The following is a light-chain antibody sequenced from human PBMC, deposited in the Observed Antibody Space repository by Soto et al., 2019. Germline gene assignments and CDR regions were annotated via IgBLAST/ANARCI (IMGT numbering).Light chain of an antibody. V-gene: IGKV1-9*01. CDR3: QQLNTLPFT. Sequence: DIQFTQSPSLLSASVGDRVTITCRASHDISTSLAWYQQKPGKAPKLMIYEASTLQSGVPSRFSGSGSGTEFTLTISGLLPEDFATYHCQQLNTLPFTFGQGTRLEI. J-gene: IGKJ5*01. CDR2: EAS. CDR1: HDISTS.